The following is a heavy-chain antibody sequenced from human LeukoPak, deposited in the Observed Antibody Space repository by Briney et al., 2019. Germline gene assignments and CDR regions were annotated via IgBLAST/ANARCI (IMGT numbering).Heavy chain of an antibody. CDR2: MRVVNGNT. V-gene: IGHV1-18*01. CDR3: ARYPLSYSSNWHYYFDY. J-gene: IGHJ4*02. Sequence: ASVKVSCKASGYTFTRYRVSWVRQAPGQGPEWMGCMRVVNGNTNYAEKLQGRVTMTTDTSPSTAYMELRSLRSDDTAVYYCARYPLSYSSNWHYYFDYWGQGTLLTVSS. D-gene: IGHD6-13*01. CDR1: GYTFTRYR.